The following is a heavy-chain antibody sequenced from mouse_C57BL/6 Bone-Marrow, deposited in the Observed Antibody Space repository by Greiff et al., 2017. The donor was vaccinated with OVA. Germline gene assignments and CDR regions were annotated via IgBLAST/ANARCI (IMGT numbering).Heavy chain of an antibody. V-gene: IGHV1-5*01. D-gene: IGHD6-2*01. J-gene: IGHJ2*01. CDR1: GYTFTSYW. CDR2: IYPGNSDT. CDR3: TTSLWDYFDY. Sequence: VQLQQSGTELARPGASVKMSCKTSGYTFTSYWMHWVKQRPGQGLEWIGAIYPGNSDTSYNQKFKGKAKLTAVTSASTAYMELSSLTNEDSAVYYFTTSLWDYFDYWGQGTTLTVSS.